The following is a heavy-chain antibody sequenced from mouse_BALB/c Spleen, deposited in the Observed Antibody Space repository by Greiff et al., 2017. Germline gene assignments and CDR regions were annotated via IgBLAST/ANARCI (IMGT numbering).Heavy chain of an antibody. CDR3: ARYGEYDGTY. CDR2: ISYSGST. Sequence: EVKLQESGPGLVKPSQSLSLTCTVTGYSITSDYAWNWIRQFPGNKLEWMGYISYSGSTSYNPSLKSRISITRDTSKNQFFLQLNSVTTEDTATYYCARYGEYDGTYWGQGTLVTVSA. J-gene: IGHJ3*01. CDR1: GYSITSDYA. D-gene: IGHD2-4*01. V-gene: IGHV3-2*02.